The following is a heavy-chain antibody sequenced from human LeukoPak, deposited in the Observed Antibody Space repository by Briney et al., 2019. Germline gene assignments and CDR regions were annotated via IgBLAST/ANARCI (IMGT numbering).Heavy chain of an antibody. CDR3: ARDPYWDVDTAMAYYFDY. CDR1: GFTFSNFG. Sequence: GGSLRLSCAASGFTFSNFGMSWVRQAPGKGLEWVANIKQDGSEKYYVDSVKGRFTISRDNAKNSLYLQMNSLRDEDTAVYYCARDPYWDVDTAMAYYFDYWGQGTLVTVSS. J-gene: IGHJ4*02. V-gene: IGHV3-7*01. D-gene: IGHD5-18*01. CDR2: IKQDGSEK.